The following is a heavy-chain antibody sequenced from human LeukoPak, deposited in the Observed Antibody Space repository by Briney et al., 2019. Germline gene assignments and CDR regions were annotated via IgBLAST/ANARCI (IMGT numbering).Heavy chain of an antibody. Sequence: APVKVSCKASGYTFTGYTIHWVRQAPGQGLEWMGWINPNNGGTKYAQKFQGRVTMTRDTSINTAYMELNSLRSDDTAVYYCGRGGYFDYWGQGNLVTVSS. V-gene: IGHV1-2*02. CDR2: INPNNGGT. J-gene: IGHJ4*02. CDR3: GRGGYFDY. CDR1: GYTFTGYT.